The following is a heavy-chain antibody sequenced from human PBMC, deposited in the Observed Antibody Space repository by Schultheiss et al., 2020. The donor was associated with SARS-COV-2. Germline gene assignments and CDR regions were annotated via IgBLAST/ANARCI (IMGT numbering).Heavy chain of an antibody. CDR3: ARDRIAVAAGVRYFDL. D-gene: IGHD6-19*01. CDR2: ISSSSSYT. J-gene: IGHJ2*01. CDR1: GFTFSSYG. V-gene: IGHV3-21*05. Sequence: GESLKISCAASGFTFSSYGMHWVRQAPGKGLEWVSYISSSSSYTNYADSVKGRFTISRDNAKNSLYLQMNSLRAEDTAVYYCARDRIAVAAGVRYFDLWGRGTLVTVSS.